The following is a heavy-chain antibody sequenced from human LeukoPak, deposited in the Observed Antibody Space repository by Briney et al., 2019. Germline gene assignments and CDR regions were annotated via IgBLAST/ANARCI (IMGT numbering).Heavy chain of an antibody. J-gene: IGHJ6*03. D-gene: IGHD2-2*01. V-gene: IGHV4-31*03. CDR1: GGSISSGDYF. CDR2: IHYSGST. CDR3: ARADSPRHQLKFYYYMDV. Sequence: KPSETLSLTCIVSGGSISSGDYFWTWMRQHPGKGLEWIGYIHYSGSTYYNPSLRSRVTISVDTSIQQFSLNLSSVTAADTAVYYCARADSPRHQLKFYYYMDVWGKGTTVTVSS.